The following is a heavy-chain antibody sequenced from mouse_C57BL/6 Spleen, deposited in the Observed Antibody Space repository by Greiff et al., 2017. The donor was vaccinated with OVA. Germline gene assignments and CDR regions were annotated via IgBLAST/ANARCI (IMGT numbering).Heavy chain of an antibody. CDR1: GYTFTSYG. Sequence: QVQLQQSGAELARPGASVKLSCKASGYTFTSYGISWVKQRTGQGLEWIGEIYPRSGNTYYNEKFKGKATLTADKSSSTAYMELRSLTSEDSAVYFCARGKDYDYDGWYFDVWGTGTTVTVSS. V-gene: IGHV1-81*01. J-gene: IGHJ1*03. CDR3: ARGKDYDYDGWYFDV. D-gene: IGHD2-4*01. CDR2: IYPRSGNT.